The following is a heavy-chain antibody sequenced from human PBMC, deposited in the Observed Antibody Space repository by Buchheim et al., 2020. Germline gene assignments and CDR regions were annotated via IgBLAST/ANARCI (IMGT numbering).Heavy chain of an antibody. D-gene: IGHD2-2*01. J-gene: IGHJ6*02. CDR3: AKDRLYCSSTSCYARDYYGMDV. Sequence: QVQLVESGGGVVQPGRSLRLSCAASGFTFSSYGMHWVRQAPGKGLEWVAVISYDGSNKYYADSVKVRFTISRDNSKNTLYLQMNSLRAEDTAVYYCAKDRLYCSSTSCYARDYYGMDVWGQGTT. V-gene: IGHV3-30*18. CDR2: ISYDGSNK. CDR1: GFTFSSYG.